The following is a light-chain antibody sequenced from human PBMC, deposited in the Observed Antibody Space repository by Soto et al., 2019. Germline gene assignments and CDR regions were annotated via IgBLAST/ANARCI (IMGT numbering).Light chain of an antibody. V-gene: IGKV1-39*01. Sequence: DIQMTQSPSSLSASVGDRVTITCRASQSISSYLNWYQQKPGKAPKLLIYAASSLQSGVPSRFSGSASGTDLTLTISSLQPEDSATYYCQHCYSPPFTFGPGTKVDIE. CDR3: QHCYSPPFT. CDR1: QSISSY. J-gene: IGKJ3*01. CDR2: AAS.